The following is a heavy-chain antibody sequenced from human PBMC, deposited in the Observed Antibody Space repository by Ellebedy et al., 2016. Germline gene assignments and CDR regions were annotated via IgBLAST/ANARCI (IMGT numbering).Heavy chain of an antibody. CDR3: AKDHIDYGANSDHFDS. Sequence: GESLKISCTASGFTFDHYTMHWVRQAPGKGLEWVSLISWDGETTYYGDSVKGRFTISRDNSKNSLYLQMNSLRPEDTAFYYCAKDHIDYGANSDHFDSWGPGTLVTVSS. J-gene: IGHJ4*02. CDR1: GFTFDHYT. V-gene: IGHV3-43*01. D-gene: IGHD4-23*01. CDR2: ISWDGETT.